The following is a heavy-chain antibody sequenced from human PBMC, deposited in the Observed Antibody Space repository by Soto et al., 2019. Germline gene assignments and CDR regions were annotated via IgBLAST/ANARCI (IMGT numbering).Heavy chain of an antibody. Sequence: QVQLVQSGAEVKKPGSSMKVSCKASRGTFSSYTITWVRQAPGQGLEWMGRIIPLLGLTNYAQKIQGRVTITADKSTSTAYMELSSLRSEDTVVYYCARGAQRADYYYGMDVWGHGTTVTVSS. CDR3: ARGAQRADYYYGMDV. CDR2: IIPLLGLT. J-gene: IGHJ6*02. V-gene: IGHV1-69*02. CDR1: RGTFSSYT.